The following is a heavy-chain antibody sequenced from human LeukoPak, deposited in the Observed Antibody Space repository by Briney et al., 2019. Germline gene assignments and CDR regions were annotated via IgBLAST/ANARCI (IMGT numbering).Heavy chain of an antibody. CDR1: GFTFSSYA. CDR2: ISDSGDYT. D-gene: IGHD2-8*01. J-gene: IGHJ4*02. Sequence: GGSLTLPCAGSGFTFSSYAMSWVRQAPGQGLEWVSVISDSGDYTSYADSVRDRFTISRDNSRNTLYLQMISLRPEDTAVYYCAKDTSIGKYCTNGVCSPFDYWGQGTLVTVSS. V-gene: IGHV3-23*01. CDR3: AKDTSIGKYCTNGVCSPFDY.